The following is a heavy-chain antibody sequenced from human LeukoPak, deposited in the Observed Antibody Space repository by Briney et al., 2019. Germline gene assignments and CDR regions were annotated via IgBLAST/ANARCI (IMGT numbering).Heavy chain of an antibody. CDR1: GFTFSRSS. V-gene: IGHV3-23*01. D-gene: IGHD6-19*01. J-gene: IGHJ4*02. Sequence: PGGSLRLSCAASGFTFSRSSMSWVRQAPGKGLEWVSAITDSGGGTYYADSVKGRFTISRDNSKNTLFLQMNSLRAEDTAVFYCAKRSGYTTGWFFDFWGQGTLVTVSS. CDR3: AKRSGYTTGWFFDF. CDR2: ITDSGGGT.